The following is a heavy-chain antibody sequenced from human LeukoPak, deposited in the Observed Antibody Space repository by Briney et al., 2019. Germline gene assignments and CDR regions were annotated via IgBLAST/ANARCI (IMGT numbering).Heavy chain of an antibody. V-gene: IGHV4-39*01. D-gene: IGHD3-22*01. J-gene: IGHJ4*02. Sequence: SETLSLTCTVSGGSISSSSYYWGWICQPLGKGLEWIGSIYYSGSTYYNPSLKSRVTISVDTSKNQFSLKLSSVTAADTAVYYCARTRSSGYLTFDYWGQGILVTVSS. CDR2: IYYSGST. CDR1: GGSISSSSYY. CDR3: ARTRSSGYLTFDY.